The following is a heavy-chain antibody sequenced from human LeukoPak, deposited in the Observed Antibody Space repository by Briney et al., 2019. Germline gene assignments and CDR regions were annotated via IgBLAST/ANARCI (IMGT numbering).Heavy chain of an antibody. CDR2: IYYSGST. V-gene: IGHV4-59*01. CDR3: AREHYDILTGLYIDAFDI. J-gene: IGHJ3*02. Sequence: SETLSLTCTVSGGSISGYYWSWIRQPPGKGLEWIGYIYYSGSTNYNPSLKSRVTISVDTSKNQFSLKLSSVTTPGTAVYYCAREHYDILTGLYIDAFDIWGPGTRVTVSS. D-gene: IGHD3-9*01. CDR1: GGSISGYY.